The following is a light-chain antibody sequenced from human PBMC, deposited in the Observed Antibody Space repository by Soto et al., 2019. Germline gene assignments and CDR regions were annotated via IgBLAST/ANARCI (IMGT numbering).Light chain of an antibody. CDR1: QSVNSN. Sequence: EIVMTQSPATLSVSPGERATLSCRASQSVNSNLAWYRQKPGQAPRLLISDASTRATGVPARFSGSGSGTEFTLTISSLQSEDSGIYYCQQYNFWPPLTFGGGTKVDIK. V-gene: IGKV3-15*01. J-gene: IGKJ4*01. CDR2: DAS. CDR3: QQYNFWPPLT.